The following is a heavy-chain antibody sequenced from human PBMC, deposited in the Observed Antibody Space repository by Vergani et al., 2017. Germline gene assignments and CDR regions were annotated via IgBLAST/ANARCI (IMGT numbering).Heavy chain of an antibody. J-gene: IGHJ4*02. Sequence: LQLQESGPGLVKPSETLSLTCSVSGSSIRSSNYYWGWIRQPPGKGLEWVSGISGSGVSAYYTYSVKGRFTISRDNSKNMLFLQMNNLRTEDTAIYYCAKQYFVSGNYLFDYWGQGTLVTVSS. CDR3: AKQYFVSGNYLFDY. V-gene: IGHV3-23*01. D-gene: IGHD3-10*01. CDR2: ISGSGVSA. CDR1: GSSIRSSNYY.